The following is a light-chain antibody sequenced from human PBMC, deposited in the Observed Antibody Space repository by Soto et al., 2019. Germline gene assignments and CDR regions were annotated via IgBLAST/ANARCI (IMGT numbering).Light chain of an antibody. V-gene: IGKV1-39*01. CDR3: QQSHSTVT. CDR1: QSIDNY. Sequence: VQMTQSPSSLSASVGDRVTITCRASQSIDNYLSWYQQKPGKAPKLLIYTASSLQSGVPSRFSGSGSGTDFTLTISSLQPEDFATYYCQQSHSTVTFGQGTRLEIK. J-gene: IGKJ5*01. CDR2: TAS.